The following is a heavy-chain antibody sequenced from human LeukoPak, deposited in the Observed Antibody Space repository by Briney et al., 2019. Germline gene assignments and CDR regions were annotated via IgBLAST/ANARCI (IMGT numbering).Heavy chain of an antibody. CDR3: AKDIEYYGSGSYSNFDY. CDR2: ISAYNGNT. Sequence: EASMNVSCKASGYTFTSYGISWVRQAPGQGLEWMGWISAYNGNTNYAQKLQGRVTMTTDTSTSTGYMELRSLRSDDTAVYYCAKDIEYYGSGSYSNFDYWGQGTLVTVSS. J-gene: IGHJ4*02. CDR1: GYTFTSYG. V-gene: IGHV1-18*01. D-gene: IGHD3-10*01.